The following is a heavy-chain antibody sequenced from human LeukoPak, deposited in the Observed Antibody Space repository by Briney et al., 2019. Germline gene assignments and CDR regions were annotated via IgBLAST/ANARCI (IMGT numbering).Heavy chain of an antibody. CDR2: INHSGST. D-gene: IGHD4-17*01. J-gene: IGHJ4*02. Sequence: PSETLSLTCAVYGGSFSGYYWSWIRQPPVKELEWIGEINHSGSTNYNPSLKSRVTISVDTSKNQFSLKLSSVTAADTAVYYCASGEDYGDYFFDYWGQGTLVTVSS. V-gene: IGHV4-34*01. CDR1: GGSFSGYY. CDR3: ASGEDYGDYFFDY.